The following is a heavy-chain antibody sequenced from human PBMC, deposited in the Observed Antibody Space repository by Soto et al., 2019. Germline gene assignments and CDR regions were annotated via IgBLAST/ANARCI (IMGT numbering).Heavy chain of an antibody. CDR2: IYYRGNA. CDR1: DDSINSDKYY. CDR3: ARGWRRSQQLTGGYYGMDV. J-gene: IGHJ6*02. Sequence: PSETLSLTCSVSDDSINSDKYYWGWIRQPPGKGLEWIGSIYYRGNAYYNPSLQTRVTISLDTSKNQFSLKLSSVTAADTAVYYCARGWRRSQQLTGGYYGMDVWGQGTTVTVSS. D-gene: IGHD6-13*01. V-gene: IGHV4-39*07.